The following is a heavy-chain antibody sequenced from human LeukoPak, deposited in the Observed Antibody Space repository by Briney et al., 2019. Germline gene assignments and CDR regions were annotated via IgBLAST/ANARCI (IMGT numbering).Heavy chain of an antibody. D-gene: IGHD3-22*01. Sequence: PGRSLRLSCAASGFTFSSYAMHWVRQAPGKELEWVAVISYDGSNKYYADSVKGRFTISRDNSKNTLYLQMNSLRAEDTAVYYCARFGPTYYYDSSGYLADVARYYFDYWGQGTLVTVSS. V-gene: IGHV3-30-3*01. CDR2: ISYDGSNK. CDR1: GFTFSSYA. CDR3: ARFGPTYYYDSSGYLADVARYYFDY. J-gene: IGHJ4*02.